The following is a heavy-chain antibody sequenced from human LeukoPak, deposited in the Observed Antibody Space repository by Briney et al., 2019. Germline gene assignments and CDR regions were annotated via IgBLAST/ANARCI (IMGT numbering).Heavy chain of an antibody. J-gene: IGHJ1*01. CDR2: MNPNSGNT. CDR3: ARGGYSSGWYAEYFQH. Sequence: ASVKVSCKASGYTFTSYDINWVRQATGQGLEWMGWMNPNSGNTGYAQKFQGRVTMTRNTSISTAYMELSSLRSEDTAVYYCARGGYSSGWYAEYFQHWGQGTLVTVSS. V-gene: IGHV1-8*01. CDR1: GYTFTSYD. D-gene: IGHD6-19*01.